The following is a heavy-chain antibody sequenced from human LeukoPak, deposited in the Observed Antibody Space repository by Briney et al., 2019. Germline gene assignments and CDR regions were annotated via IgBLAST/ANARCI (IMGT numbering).Heavy chain of an antibody. CDR2: IYHSGST. V-gene: IGHV4-38-2*01. CDR3: ARGTIRYYFDY. CDR1: GYSISSGYY. J-gene: IGHJ4*02. D-gene: IGHD4-17*01. Sequence: PSETLSLTCAVSGYSISSGYYWCWIRQPPGKGLEWIGSIYHSGSTYYNPSLKSRVTISVDTSKNQFSLKLSSVTAADTAVYYCARGTIRYYFDYWGQGTLVTVSS.